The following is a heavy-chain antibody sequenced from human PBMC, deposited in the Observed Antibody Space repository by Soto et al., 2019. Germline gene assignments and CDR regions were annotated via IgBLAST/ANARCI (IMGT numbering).Heavy chain of an antibody. Sequence: ASVKGSCKASGYTFTSYGISWVRQAPGQGLEWMGWISAYNGNTNYAQKLQGRVTMTTDTSTSTAYMELRSLRSDDTAVYYCARDPMVRGVILFDYWGQGTLVTVST. V-gene: IGHV1-18*04. CDR2: ISAYNGNT. J-gene: IGHJ4*02. CDR3: ARDPMVRGVILFDY. CDR1: GYTFTSYG. D-gene: IGHD3-10*01.